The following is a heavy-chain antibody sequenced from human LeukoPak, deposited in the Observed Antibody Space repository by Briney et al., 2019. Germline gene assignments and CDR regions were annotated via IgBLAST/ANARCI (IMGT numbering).Heavy chain of an antibody. Sequence: PSDTLSLTCTVSGGPISSYYWSWIRQPPGKGLEGIGYIYYSGSTNYNPSLKSRVTISVDTSKNQFSLKLSSVTAADTAVYYCAGLQGDDAFHIWGQGTMVTVSS. V-gene: IGHV4-59*07. J-gene: IGHJ3*02. CDR1: GGPISSYY. CDR2: IYYSGST. CDR3: AGLQGDDAFHI. D-gene: IGHD3-16*01.